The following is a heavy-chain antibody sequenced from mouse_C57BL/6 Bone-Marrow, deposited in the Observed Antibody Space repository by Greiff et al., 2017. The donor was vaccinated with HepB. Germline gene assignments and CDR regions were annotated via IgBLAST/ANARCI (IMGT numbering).Heavy chain of an antibody. Sequence: VQLQQSGAELVRPGASVKLSCTASGFNIKDDYMPWVKQRPEQGLEWIGWIDPENGDTEYASKFQGKATITADTSSNTAYLQLSSLTSEDTAVYYCTLWLLRNWYFDVWGTGTTVTVSS. V-gene: IGHV14-4*01. J-gene: IGHJ1*03. CDR1: GFNIKDDY. CDR3: TLWLLRNWYFDV. CDR2: IDPENGDT. D-gene: IGHD2-2*01.